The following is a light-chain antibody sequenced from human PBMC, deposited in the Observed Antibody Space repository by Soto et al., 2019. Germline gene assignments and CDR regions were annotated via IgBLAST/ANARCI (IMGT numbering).Light chain of an antibody. J-gene: IGKJ5*01. V-gene: IGKV3-20*01. CDR3: QQDGSSPPVT. CDR1: QSVSSSY. CDR2: GAS. Sequence: EIVLTQSPGTLSLSPGERATLSCRASQSVSSSYLAWYQQKPGQAPRLLIYGASGRATGIPDRFSGSGSGTDFTLTINRLAPEDLAVYYCQQDGSSPPVTFGHGTRLEI.